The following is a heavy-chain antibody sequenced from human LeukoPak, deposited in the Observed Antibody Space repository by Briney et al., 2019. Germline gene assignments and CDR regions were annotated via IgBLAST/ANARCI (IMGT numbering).Heavy chain of an antibody. V-gene: IGHV1-69*04. CDR3: AREGLAMVRGVIDWFDP. CDR1: GGTFSSYA. D-gene: IGHD3-10*01. Sequence: ASVKVSCKASGGTFSSYAISWVRQAPGRGLEWMGRIIPILGIANYAQKFQGRVTITADKSTSTAYMELSSLRSEDTAVYYCAREGLAMVRGVIDWFDPWGQGTLVTVSS. J-gene: IGHJ5*02. CDR2: IIPILGIA.